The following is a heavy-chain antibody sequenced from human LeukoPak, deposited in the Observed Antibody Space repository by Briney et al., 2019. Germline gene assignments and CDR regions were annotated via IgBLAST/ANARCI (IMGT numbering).Heavy chain of an antibody. Sequence: GGSLRLSCAASGFTFSSYWMSWVRQAPGKGLEWVANIKEDGSEKHYGDSLKGRFTISRDTAKNSLYQQMNSLRAEDTAVYYCARQRHNYGYSFLDYWGQGTLVTVSS. CDR3: ARQRHNYGYSFLDY. J-gene: IGHJ4*02. CDR2: IKEDGSEK. CDR1: GFTFSSYW. D-gene: IGHD5-18*01. V-gene: IGHV3-7*01.